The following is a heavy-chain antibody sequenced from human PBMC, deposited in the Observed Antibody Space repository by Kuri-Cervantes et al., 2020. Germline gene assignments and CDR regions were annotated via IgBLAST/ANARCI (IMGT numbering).Heavy chain of an antibody. Sequence: SETLSLTCAVSGGSISSGGYYWSWIRQPPGKGLEWIGYIYYSGSTNYNPSLKSRVTISVDTSKNQFSLKLSSVTAADTAVYYCARADCSGGSCYSQVAEYFQHWGQGTLVTVSS. V-gene: IGHV4-61*08. D-gene: IGHD2-15*01. CDR2: IYYSGST. J-gene: IGHJ1*01. CDR3: ARADCSGGSCYSQVAEYFQH. CDR1: GGSISSGGYY.